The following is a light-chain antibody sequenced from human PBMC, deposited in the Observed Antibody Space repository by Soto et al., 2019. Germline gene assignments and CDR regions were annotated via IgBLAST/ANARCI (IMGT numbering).Light chain of an antibody. CDR1: SSDVGSYNY. J-gene: IGLJ1*01. Sequence: QSVLTQPASVSGSPGQSITISCTGTSSDVGSYNYVSWYQQHPGKAHKLMIYDVNNRPSGVSNRFSGSKSGNTASLAISGLKAEDEADYYCSSYTSSSAYVFGTGTKVTVL. CDR3: SSYTSSSAYV. CDR2: DVN. V-gene: IGLV2-14*03.